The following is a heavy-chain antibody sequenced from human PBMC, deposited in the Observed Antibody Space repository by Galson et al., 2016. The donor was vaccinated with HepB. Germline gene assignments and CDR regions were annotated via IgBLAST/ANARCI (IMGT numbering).Heavy chain of an antibody. Sequence: CAISGDSVSSDSSGWSWIRQSPSRGLEWLGRTYYRSKWYNDYAPSMRSRTTINPDTSKNQFSLQLNSVTPEDAAVYYCARDSSNTPRYFDSWGQGTLVTVSS. CDR3: ARDSSNTPRYFDS. D-gene: IGHD6-6*01. CDR1: GDSVSSDSSG. V-gene: IGHV6-1*01. CDR2: TYYRSKWYN. J-gene: IGHJ4*02.